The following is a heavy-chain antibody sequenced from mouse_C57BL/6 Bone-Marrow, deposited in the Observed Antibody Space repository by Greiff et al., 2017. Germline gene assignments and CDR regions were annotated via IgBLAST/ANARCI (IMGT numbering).Heavy chain of an antibody. CDR1: GYTFTSYW. CDR2: IDPSDSYT. CDR3: ARSIYDYDERYYAMDY. D-gene: IGHD2-4*01. Sequence: QVQLQQSGAELVMPGASVKLSCKASGYTFTSYWMHWVKQRPGQGLEWIGEIDPSDSYTNYNQKFKGKSTLTVDKSSSTAYMQLSSLTSEDSAVYYCARSIYDYDERYYAMDYWGQRTSVTVSS. J-gene: IGHJ4*01. V-gene: IGHV1-69*01.